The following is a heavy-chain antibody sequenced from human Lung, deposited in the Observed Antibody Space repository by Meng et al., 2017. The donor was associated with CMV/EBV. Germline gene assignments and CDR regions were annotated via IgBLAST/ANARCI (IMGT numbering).Heavy chain of an antibody. V-gene: IGHV3-7*01. Sequence: LTCAASGFTFSSYWMSWVRQAPGKGLEWVANINQDGSEKYYVDSVEGRFTISRDNAKDSLYLQMNALRAEDTAVYYCARRPWGLDVWGQGTPVTVSS. CDR1: GFTFSSYW. CDR3: ARRPWGLDV. J-gene: IGHJ6*02. CDR2: INQDGSEK.